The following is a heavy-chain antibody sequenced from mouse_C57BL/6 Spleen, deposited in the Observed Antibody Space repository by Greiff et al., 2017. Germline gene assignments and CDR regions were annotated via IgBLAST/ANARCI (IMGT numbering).Heavy chain of an antibody. V-gene: IGHV2-2*01. CDR3: ARKSLYYGNSYAMDY. D-gene: IGHD2-1*01. Sequence: LQESGPGLVQPSQSLSITCTVSGFSLTSYGVHWVRQYPGKGLEWLGVIWSGGSTDYNAAFISRLSISKDNSKIQVFFKMNSLQADDTAIYYCARKSLYYGNSYAMDYWGQGTSVTVSS. J-gene: IGHJ4*01. CDR2: IWSGGST. CDR1: GFSLTSYG.